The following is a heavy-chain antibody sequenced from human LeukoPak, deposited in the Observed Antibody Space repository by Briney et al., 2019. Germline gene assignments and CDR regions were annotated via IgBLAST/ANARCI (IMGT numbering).Heavy chain of an antibody. D-gene: IGHD3-3*01. CDR3: TTGKALRYDFWRADRKLVDY. V-gene: IGHV3-15*01. CDR1: GFTFSNAW. Sequence: GGSLRLSCAASGFTFSNAWMSWVRQAPGKGLEWVGRIKSKTDGGTTDYAAPVKGRFTISRDDSKNTLYLQMNSLKTEDTAVYYCTTGKALRYDFWRADRKLVDYWGQGTLVTVSS. J-gene: IGHJ4*02. CDR2: IKSKTDGGTT.